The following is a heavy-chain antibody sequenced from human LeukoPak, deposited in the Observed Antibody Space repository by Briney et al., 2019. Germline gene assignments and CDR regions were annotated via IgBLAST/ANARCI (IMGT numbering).Heavy chain of an antibody. J-gene: IGHJ4*02. V-gene: IGHV4-39*01. Sequence: SETLSLTCTVSGGSISSSSYHGGWIRQPPGKGLEWIGTIYYTGTTYYNPSLKSRVTISVDTSKNQFSLTLNSVTAADTAVYYCAIYSNSAGGYWGQGALVTVSS. CDR1: GGSISSSSYH. CDR3: AIYSNSAGGY. CDR2: IYYTGTT. D-gene: IGHD6-6*01.